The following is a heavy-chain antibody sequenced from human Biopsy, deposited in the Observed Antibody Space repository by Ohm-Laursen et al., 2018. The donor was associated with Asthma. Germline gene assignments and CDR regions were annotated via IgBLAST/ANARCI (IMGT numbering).Heavy chain of an antibody. CDR3: VRHQYSSSWSTFDY. CDR1: GGSITSSSYY. D-gene: IGHD3-22*01. CDR2: MYHSGSP. J-gene: IGHJ4*02. Sequence: GTLSLTCTVSGGSITSSSYYWGWIRQPPGKGMEWIGSMYHSGSPYYHPSLKSRATISVDTSKSQLSLKMSLVTAADTAVYFCVRHQYSSSWSTFDYWGQGALVTVSS. V-gene: IGHV4-39*01.